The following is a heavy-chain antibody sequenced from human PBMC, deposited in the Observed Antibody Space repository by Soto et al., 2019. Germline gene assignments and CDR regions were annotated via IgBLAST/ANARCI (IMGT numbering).Heavy chain of an antibody. D-gene: IGHD3-16*01. CDR3: ARLRGSLHYAPPYYYYGMDV. CDR1: GGSFSVYY. Sequence: PSETLSLTCAVYGGSFSVYYWSLILQPPGKGLEWIGEINHSGSTNYNPSLKSRVTISVDTSKNQFSLKLSSVTAADTAVYYCARLRGSLHYAPPYYYYGMDVWGQGATVTVS. V-gene: IGHV4-34*01. J-gene: IGHJ6*02. CDR2: INHSGST.